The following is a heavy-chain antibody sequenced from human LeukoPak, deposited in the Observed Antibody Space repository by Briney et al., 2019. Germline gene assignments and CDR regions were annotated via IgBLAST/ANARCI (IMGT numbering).Heavy chain of an antibody. D-gene: IGHD3-22*01. CDR2: IKQDGSEE. J-gene: IGHJ5*02. Sequence: GGSLRPSCAASGFPFRSNWMSWVRQTPGKGLECVANIKQDGSEEYYVDSVKGRFTISRDNAKNSLYLQMNSLRAEDTAVYYCARENYYDTSGYYAAPWGQGTLVTVSS. CDR1: GFPFRSNW. V-gene: IGHV3-7*01. CDR3: ARENYYDTSGYYAAP.